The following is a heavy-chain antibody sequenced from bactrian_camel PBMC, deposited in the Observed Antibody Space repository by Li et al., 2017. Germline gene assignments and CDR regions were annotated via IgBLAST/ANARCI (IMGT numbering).Heavy chain of an antibody. CDR2: INSPGKT. Sequence: QLVESGGGSVQAGGSLRLTCAHSGYTYSSYCMGWFRQAPGKEREGVAAINSPGKTTYADSVKGRFTISKDTAKNTLYLQMDSLKPEDTAMYYCAAGRPKSGGYCYT. D-gene: IGHD2*01. CDR1: GYTYSSYC. V-gene: IGHV3S55*01.